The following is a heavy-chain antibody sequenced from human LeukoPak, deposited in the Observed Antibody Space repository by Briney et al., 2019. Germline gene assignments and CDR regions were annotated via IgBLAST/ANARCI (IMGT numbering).Heavy chain of an antibody. CDR1: GYTFTSYY. V-gene: IGHV1-46*01. D-gene: IGHD6-13*01. CDR3: ARDPLAAAGTR. J-gene: IGHJ4*02. Sequence: ASVKVSCKASGYTFTSYYMHWVRQAPGRGLEWMGIINPSGGSTSCAQKFQGRVTMTRDTFTSTVYMELSSLRSEDTAVYYCARDPLAAAGTRWGQGTLVTVSS. CDR2: INPSGGST.